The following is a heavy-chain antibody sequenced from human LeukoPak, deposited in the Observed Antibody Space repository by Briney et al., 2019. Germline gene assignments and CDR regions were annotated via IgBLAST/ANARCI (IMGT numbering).Heavy chain of an antibody. CDR2: IYYTGNT. Sequence: SETLSLTCTVSGDSITGYYWGWIRQRPGKGLEWIGNIYYTGNTYYNASLKSRVTISVDTSKNQFSLNLTSVTAADTAVYYCARDHTGNSGFDPWGQGTLVTVSS. CDR1: GDSITGYY. V-gene: IGHV4-39*07. J-gene: IGHJ5*02. D-gene: IGHD1-7*01. CDR3: ARDHTGNSGFDP.